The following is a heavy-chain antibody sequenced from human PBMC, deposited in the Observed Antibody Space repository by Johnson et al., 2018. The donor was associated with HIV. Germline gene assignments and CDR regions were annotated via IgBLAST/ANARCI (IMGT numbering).Heavy chain of an antibody. J-gene: IGHJ3*02. V-gene: IGHV3-33*06. CDR3: AKDMGVDTAMNPWAFDI. Sequence: QVQLVESGGGVVQPGRSLRLSCTASGFTFSDYGMHWVRQAPGKGLEWVAIIWYDGSNKYYADSVKGRFTISRDNSKNTLYLQMNSLRAEDTAVYYCAKDMGVDTAMNPWAFDIWGQGTMVTVSS. CDR2: IWYDGSNK. CDR1: GFTFSDYG. D-gene: IGHD5-18*01.